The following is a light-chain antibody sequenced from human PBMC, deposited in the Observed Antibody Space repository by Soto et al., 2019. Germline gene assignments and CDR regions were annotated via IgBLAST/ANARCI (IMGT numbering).Light chain of an antibody. CDR3: AAWDASLNGYV. Sequence: QSVLTQQPSASGTPGQRVTIFCSRSSSNIGSKTVNWYQQLPGTVPKLLIYNSYQRPSGVPVRFSGSKSGTSASLDISGLQSEDEADYYCAAWDASLNGYVFGTGTKVTVL. J-gene: IGLJ1*01. V-gene: IGLV1-44*01. CDR1: SSNIGSKT. CDR2: NSY.